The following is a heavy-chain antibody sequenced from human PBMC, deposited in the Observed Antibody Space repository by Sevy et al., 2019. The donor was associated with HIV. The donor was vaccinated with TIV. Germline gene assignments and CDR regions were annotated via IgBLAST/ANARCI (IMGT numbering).Heavy chain of an antibody. J-gene: IGHJ5*02. CDR1: GGSISSYY. CDR3: AREFSKYCSGGSCYSPGNWFDP. Sequence: SETLSLTCTVSGGSISSYYWSWIRQPPGKGLEWIGYIYYSGSTNYNPSLKSRVTISVDTSTNQFSLKLGSVTAADTAVYYCAREFSKYCSGGSCYSPGNWFDPWGQGTLVTVSS. V-gene: IGHV4-59*01. CDR2: IYYSGST. D-gene: IGHD2-15*01.